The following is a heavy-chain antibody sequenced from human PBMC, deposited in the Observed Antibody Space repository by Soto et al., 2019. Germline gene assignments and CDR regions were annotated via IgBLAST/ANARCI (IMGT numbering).Heavy chain of an antibody. CDR3: ARAEVGYCSSTSCRIPPNY. V-gene: IGHV1-18*01. Sequence: QVQLVQSGAEVKKPGASVKVSCKASGYTFTSYGISWVRQAPGQGLDGMGWISAYNGNTNYAQKLQGRVTMTTDTSTSTAYMELRSLRSDDTAVYYCARAEVGYCSSTSCRIPPNYWGQGTLVTVSS. D-gene: IGHD2-2*01. CDR1: GYTFTSYG. CDR2: ISAYNGNT. J-gene: IGHJ4*02.